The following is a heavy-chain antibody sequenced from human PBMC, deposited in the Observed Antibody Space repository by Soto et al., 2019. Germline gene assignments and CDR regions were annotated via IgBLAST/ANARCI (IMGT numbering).Heavy chain of an antibody. D-gene: IGHD3-22*01. J-gene: IGHJ6*02. V-gene: IGHV4-39*01. CDR2: IYYSGST. CDR3: ASRYDSSGYYWVRYYYYGMDV. Sequence: SSETLSLTCTVSGGSISSSSYYWGWIRQPPGKGLEWIGSIYYSGSTYYNPSLKSRVTISVDTSKNQFSLKPSSVTAADTAVYYCASRYDSSGYYWVRYYYYGMDVWGQGTTVTVSS. CDR1: GGSISSSSYY.